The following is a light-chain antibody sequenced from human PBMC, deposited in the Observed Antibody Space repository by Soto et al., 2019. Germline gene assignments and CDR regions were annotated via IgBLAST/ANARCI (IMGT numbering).Light chain of an antibody. V-gene: IGLV2-14*01. CDR3: SSDTSSSPVV. CDR1: SSDVGGYNY. CDR2: EVS. J-gene: IGLJ2*01. Sequence: QSVLTQPASVSGSPGQSITISCTGTSSDVGGYNYVSWHQQHPGKAPKLLIYEVSNRPSGVSNRFSGSKSGNTTSLTISGLQAVDEGDYYSSSDTSSSPVVFGGGTKLTVL.